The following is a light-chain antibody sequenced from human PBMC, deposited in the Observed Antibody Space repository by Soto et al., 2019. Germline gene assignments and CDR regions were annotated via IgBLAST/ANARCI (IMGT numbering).Light chain of an antibody. Sequence: IQLTQSPSTLPASVGDRVTLTCRASQSISNWLAWYQQKPGTAPKLLIYHASILETAVPSRFSGNGSGTEFTLTISSLQSEDFATYYCQQYYSYPWTFGQGTKVEIK. J-gene: IGKJ1*01. CDR1: QSISNW. CDR3: QQYYSYPWT. CDR2: HAS. V-gene: IGKV1-5*01.